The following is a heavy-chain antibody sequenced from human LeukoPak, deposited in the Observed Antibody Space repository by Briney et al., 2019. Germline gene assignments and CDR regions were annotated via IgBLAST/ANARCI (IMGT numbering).Heavy chain of an antibody. V-gene: IGHV2-5*02. CDR3: AQTSPPSWYTRLGDCSGGSCLGWFDP. CDR2: NACADNN. CDR1: GFSLSPRAVG. J-gene: IGHJ5*02. Sequence: GSGRTLVNSTQTLTLTCSFSGFSLSPRAVGVGWIREPPGKALEWLAFNACADNNRYTTSLKSRLTITKDTAKNQVVLTMTNMDPVDTATYYCAQTSPPSWYTRLGDCSGGSCLGWFDPWGQGTLVTVSS. D-gene: IGHD2-15*01.